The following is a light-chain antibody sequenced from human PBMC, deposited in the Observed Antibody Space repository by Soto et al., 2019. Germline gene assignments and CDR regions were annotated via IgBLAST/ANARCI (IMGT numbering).Light chain of an antibody. CDR2: DVA. Sequence: QSALTQPASLSGSPGQSITISCTGTSSDVGGYTSVSWYQHHPVKAPKLILYDVADRPSRVSYRFSGSKSGNTASLTISGLQAEDEADYFCSSYTSSMTNVFGSGTKVTVL. V-gene: IGLV2-14*03. CDR3: SSYTSSMTNV. J-gene: IGLJ1*01. CDR1: SSDVGGYTS.